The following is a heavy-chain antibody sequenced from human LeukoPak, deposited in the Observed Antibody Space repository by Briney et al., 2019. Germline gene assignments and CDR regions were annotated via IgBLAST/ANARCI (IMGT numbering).Heavy chain of an antibody. CDR3: ARDHRGTVRGVLIYYFDY. CDR2: ISSSGSTI. V-gene: IGHV3-48*03. D-gene: IGHD3-10*01. J-gene: IGHJ4*02. CDR1: GFTFSSYE. Sequence: GGSLRLSCAASGFTFSSYEMNWVRQAPGKGLEWVSYISSSGSTIYYADSVKGRFTISRDNAKNSLYLQMNSLRAEDTAVYYCARDHRGTVRGVLIYYFDYWGQGTLVTVSS.